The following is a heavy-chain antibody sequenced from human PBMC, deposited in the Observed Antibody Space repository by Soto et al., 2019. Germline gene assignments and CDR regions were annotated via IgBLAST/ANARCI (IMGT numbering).Heavy chain of an antibody. Sequence: ASVKVSCKASGGTFSSYAISWVRQAPGQGLEWMGGIIPIFGTANYAQKFQGRVTITADESTSTAYMELSSLRSEDTAVYYCARGDHYYDSSGYYYPGPHWGQGTLVTVSS. CDR3: ARGDHYYDSSGYYYPGPH. CDR2: IIPIFGTA. CDR1: GGTFSSYA. D-gene: IGHD3-22*01. J-gene: IGHJ4*02. V-gene: IGHV1-69*13.